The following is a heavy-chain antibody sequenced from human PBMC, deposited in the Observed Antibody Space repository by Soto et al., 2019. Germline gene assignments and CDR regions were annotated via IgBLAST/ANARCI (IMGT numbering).Heavy chain of an antibody. CDR2: INAGNGNT. CDR1: GYTFTSYA. V-gene: IGHV1-3*01. D-gene: IGHD3-3*01. J-gene: IGHJ4*02. Sequence: QVQLVQSGAEVKKPGASVKVSCKASGYTFTSYAMHWVRQAPGQRLEWMGWINAGNGNTKYSQKFQGRVTITRDTSASTAYMELSSLRSEDTAVYYCARDSLYYDFWSGYHADALFDYWGQGTLVTVSS. CDR3: ARDSLYYDFWSGYHADALFDY.